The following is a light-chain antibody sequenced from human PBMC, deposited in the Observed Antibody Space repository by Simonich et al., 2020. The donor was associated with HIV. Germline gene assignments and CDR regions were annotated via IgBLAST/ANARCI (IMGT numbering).Light chain of an antibody. J-gene: IGKJ1*01. V-gene: IGKV4-1*01. Sequence: DIVMTQSPDSLAVSLGERATINCKSSQSILYNSNNKTYLTWYQQKPGQPPKLLIYWASTRESGVPDRFSGSGSGTDFTLTISSLQAEDVAVYYCQQYYITPPTFGQGTQVEIK. CDR3: QQYYITPPT. CDR1: QSILYNSNNKTY. CDR2: WAS.